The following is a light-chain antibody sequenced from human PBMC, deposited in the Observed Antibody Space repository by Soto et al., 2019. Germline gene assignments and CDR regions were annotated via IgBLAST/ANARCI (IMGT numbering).Light chain of an antibody. CDR2: DAS. V-gene: IGKV3D-20*01. Sequence: EIVLTQSPATLSLSPGERATLSCGASQSLSSSYLAWYQQKPGLAPRILIYDASSRATGIPDRFSGSGSGTDFTLTISRLEPEDFAVYYCQQYGSSPLTFGGGTKVEIK. J-gene: IGKJ4*01. CDR1: QSLSSSY. CDR3: QQYGSSPLT.